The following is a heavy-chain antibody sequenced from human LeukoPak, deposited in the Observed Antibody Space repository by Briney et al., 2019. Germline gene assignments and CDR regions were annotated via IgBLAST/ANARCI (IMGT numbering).Heavy chain of an antibody. CDR1: GGTFSSYA. J-gene: IGHJ5*02. Sequence: GSSVKVSCKASGGTFSSYAISWVLQAPGQGLEWMGGIIPIFGTANYAQKFQGRVTITTDESTSTAYMELSSLRSEDTAVYYCARDRCGGDCYPDNWFDPWGQGTLVTVSS. V-gene: IGHV1-69*05. D-gene: IGHD2-21*02. CDR3: ARDRCGGDCYPDNWFDP. CDR2: IIPIFGTA.